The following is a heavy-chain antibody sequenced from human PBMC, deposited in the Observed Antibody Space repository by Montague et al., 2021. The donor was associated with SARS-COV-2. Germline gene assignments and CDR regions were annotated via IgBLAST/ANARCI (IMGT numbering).Heavy chain of an antibody. J-gene: IGHJ4*02. CDR3: ARDQPAYCTGGNCYPFDA. V-gene: IGHV4-61*02. CDR2: IYTSGST. D-gene: IGHD2-15*01. Sequence: TLSLTCTVSGDSISCGISYCNWIRQPAGKGLEWIGRIYTSGSTNYNPSLKSRVTISVDTSKNQFSLRLTSATAADTAVYYCARDQPAYCTGGNCYPFDAWGQGTLVTVSS. CDR1: GDSISCGISY.